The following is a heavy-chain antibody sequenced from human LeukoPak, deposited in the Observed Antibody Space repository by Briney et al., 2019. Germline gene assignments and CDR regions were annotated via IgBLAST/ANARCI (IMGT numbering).Heavy chain of an antibody. J-gene: IGHJ4*02. Sequence: SQTLSLTCAIAGDSVSSNSAAWNWIRQSPSRGLEWLERTYYRSKWYFDYAVSVEGRITINPDTSKNQFSLQLNSVTPEDTAVYYCARSISTGGFRLDYRGQGTLVTVSS. CDR1: GDSVSSNSAA. CDR3: ARSISTGGFRLDY. D-gene: IGHD2-2*01. CDR2: TYYRSKWYF. V-gene: IGHV6-1*01.